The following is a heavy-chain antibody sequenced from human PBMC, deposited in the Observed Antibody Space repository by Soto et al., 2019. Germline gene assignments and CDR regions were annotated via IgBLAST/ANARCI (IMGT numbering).Heavy chain of an antibody. V-gene: IGHV3-30*03. Sequence: QAHLVESGGGVVQPGTSLRLSCAASGVSFNSYDMHWVRQAPGKGPELVAIISYDGSNTYYSDSVRGRFTISRDNAKDTLYLQMHSLRSEDTAIYYCARISRYCSGGDCHAWGQGTQVTVSS. CDR3: ARISRYCSGGDCHA. J-gene: IGHJ5*02. CDR1: GVSFNSYD. D-gene: IGHD2-15*01. CDR2: ISYDGSNT.